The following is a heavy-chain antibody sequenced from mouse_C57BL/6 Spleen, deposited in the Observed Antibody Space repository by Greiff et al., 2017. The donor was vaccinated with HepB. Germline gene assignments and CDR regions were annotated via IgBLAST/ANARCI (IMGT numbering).Heavy chain of an antibody. J-gene: IGHJ2*01. Sequence: VMLQQSGAELARPGASVKLSCKASGYTFTSYGISWVKQRTGQGLEWIGEIYPRSGNTYYNEKFKGKATLTADKSSSTAYMELRSLTSEDSAVYFCAMDYGSGGYWGQGTTLTVSS. CDR3: AMDYGSGGY. CDR1: GYTFTSYG. D-gene: IGHD1-1*01. CDR2: IYPRSGNT. V-gene: IGHV1-81*01.